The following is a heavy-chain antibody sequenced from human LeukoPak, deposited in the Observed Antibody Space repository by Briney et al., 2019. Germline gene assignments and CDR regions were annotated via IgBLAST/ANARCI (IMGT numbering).Heavy chain of an antibody. J-gene: IGHJ4*02. CDR3: ARDTGIAAAGLDY. CDR2: IYHTGST. V-gene: IGHV4-31*03. CDR1: GGSISSGGYY. D-gene: IGHD6-13*01. Sequence: SQTLSLTCTVSGGSISSGGYYWSWIRQHPGKGLEWIGYIYHTGSTYYNSSLKSRVSISVDKSKNQFSLKLNSVTAADTAIYYCARDTGIAAAGLDYWGQGTLVTVSS.